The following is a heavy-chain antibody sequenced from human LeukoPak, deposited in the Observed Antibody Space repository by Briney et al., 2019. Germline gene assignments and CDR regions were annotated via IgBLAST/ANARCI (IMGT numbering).Heavy chain of an antibody. CDR3: ARDLDYGSRSKFDL. CDR1: GFTFSTYW. D-gene: IGHD2-2*01. V-gene: IGHV3-74*03. J-gene: IGHJ5*02. CDR2: IKSDGSSI. Sequence: GGSLRLSCAASGFTFSTYWMHWVRQVPGKGLVWVSRIKSDGSSIMYADSVRGRFTISRDNAMNTLYLQMNSLRAEDTAVFYCARDLDYGSRSKFDLWGQGTLVTVSS.